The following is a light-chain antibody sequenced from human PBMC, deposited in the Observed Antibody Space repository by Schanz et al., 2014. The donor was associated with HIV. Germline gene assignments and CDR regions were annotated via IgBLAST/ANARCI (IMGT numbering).Light chain of an antibody. CDR2: DVN. J-gene: IGLJ3*02. V-gene: IGLV2-14*03. CDR1: SSDIGAYNY. CDR3: SSFAGSNIPWV. Sequence: QSALTQPASVSGSPGQSITISCTGTSSDIGAYNYVSWYQQHPGKAPKLMIYDVNIRPSGVSYRFSGSKSGSTASLTVSGLQPEDEADYYCSSFAGSNIPWVFGGGTKLTVL.